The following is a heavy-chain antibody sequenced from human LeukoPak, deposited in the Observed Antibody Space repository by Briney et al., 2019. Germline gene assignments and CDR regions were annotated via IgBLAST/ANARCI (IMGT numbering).Heavy chain of an antibody. V-gene: IGHV4-59*01. CDR1: GGSISSYY. Sequence: ETLSLTCTVSGGSISSYYWSWIRQPPGKGLEWIGYIYYSGSTNYNPSLKSRVTISVDTSKNQFSLKLSSVTAADTAVYYCARGPTIGFFDYWGQGTLVTVSS. CDR2: IYYSGST. CDR3: ARGPTIGFFDY. D-gene: IGHD5-24*01. J-gene: IGHJ4*02.